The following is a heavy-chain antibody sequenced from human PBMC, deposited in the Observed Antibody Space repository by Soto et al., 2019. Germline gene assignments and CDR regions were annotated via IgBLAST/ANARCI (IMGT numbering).Heavy chain of an antibody. J-gene: IGHJ3*02. CDR1: GVSITNYY. CDR3: ARGDSSGPLDAFDI. D-gene: IGHD3-22*01. CDR2: IYFTGTT. Sequence: QVQLQESGPGLVKPSETLSLTCSVSGVSITNYYWSWIRQPPGKGLEWIGYIYFTGTTNYNPSLRSRVAISVDTSKNQYSLKLSSVTAADTAVYYCARGDSSGPLDAFDIWGQGTMVTVSS. V-gene: IGHV4-59*01.